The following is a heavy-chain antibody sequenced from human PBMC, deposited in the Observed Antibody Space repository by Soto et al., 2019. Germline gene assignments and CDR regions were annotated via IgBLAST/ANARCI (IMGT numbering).Heavy chain of an antibody. CDR2: ISGQTGKT. CDR1: GYSFTSYG. Sequence: QVQLMQSGAEVKKPGASVKVSCKTYGYSFTSYGISWVRQAPGQGLEWMGWISGQTGKTNHAQKFDGRLTLTADTSTTTAYMELRSLEFDDTAKYYCARIGYGSGTLFGRAWLDPWGQGTLINVSS. D-gene: IGHD3-10*01. J-gene: IGHJ5*02. CDR3: ARIGYGSGTLFGRAWLDP. V-gene: IGHV1-18*01.